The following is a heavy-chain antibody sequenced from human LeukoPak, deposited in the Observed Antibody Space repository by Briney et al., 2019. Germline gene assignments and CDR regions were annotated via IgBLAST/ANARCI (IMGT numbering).Heavy chain of an antibody. J-gene: IGHJ4*02. CDR3: ARYRAAGTNDY. V-gene: IGHV4-34*01. CDR2: INHSGST. D-gene: IGHD6-13*01. Sequence: SETLSLTCAVYGGSFSGYYWSWIRQPPGNGLEWIGEINHSGSTNYNPSLKSRVTISVDTSKNQFSLKLSSVTAADTAVYYCARYRAAGTNDYWGQGTLVTVSS. CDR1: GGSFSGYY.